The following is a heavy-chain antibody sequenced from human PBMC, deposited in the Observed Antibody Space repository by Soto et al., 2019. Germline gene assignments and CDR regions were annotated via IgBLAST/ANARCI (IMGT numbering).Heavy chain of an antibody. CDR2: IIPIFGTA. CDR3: ARAHLEEQLAPHWFDP. J-gene: IGHJ5*02. V-gene: IGHV1-69*13. CDR1: GGTFSSYA. D-gene: IGHD6-6*01. Sequence: ASVKVSCKASGGTFSSYAISWVRQAPGQGLEWMGGIIPIFGTANYAQKFQGRVTITADESTSTAYMELSSLRSEDTAVYYCARAHLEEQLAPHWFDPWGQGTLVTVSS.